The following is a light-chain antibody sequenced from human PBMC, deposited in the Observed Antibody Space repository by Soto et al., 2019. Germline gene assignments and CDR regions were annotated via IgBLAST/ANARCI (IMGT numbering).Light chain of an antibody. CDR1: QNIGTS. V-gene: IGKV1-39*01. CDR3: QQSSFTGYT. CDR2: AAS. J-gene: IGKJ2*01. Sequence: DIQMTQSPSSLSASVGDRVTTTCRASQNIGTSLNWYQQRPGKAPQVLIYAASSLPSGVPSRFSGSGSGTNFTLTVSSLQPEDFAIYYCQQSSFTGYTFXQGTKVDIK.